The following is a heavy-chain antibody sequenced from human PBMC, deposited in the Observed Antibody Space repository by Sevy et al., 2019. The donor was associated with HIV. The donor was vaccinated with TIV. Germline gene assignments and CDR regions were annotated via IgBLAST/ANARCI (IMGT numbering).Heavy chain of an antibody. CDR3: ARRGAFDFDTSGFLSP. Sequence: ASVKVSCKASGYTFTSFGISWVQQAPGQGLEWVGWISVYNGKINYAQNFQGRVTMTTDTSTRTAYMELKSLRSDDTAVYYCARRGAFDFDTSGFLSPWGQGTLVTVSS. CDR1: GYTFTSFG. CDR2: ISVYNGKI. V-gene: IGHV1-18*01. J-gene: IGHJ5*02. D-gene: IGHD3-22*01.